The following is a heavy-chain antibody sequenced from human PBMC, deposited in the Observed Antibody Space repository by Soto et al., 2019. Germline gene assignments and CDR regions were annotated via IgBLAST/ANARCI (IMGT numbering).Heavy chain of an antibody. CDR3: AREDYHYYSGMDV. CDR2: VRPSGDRT. Sequence: GASLKVSCKASGYTFTNYHMHWVRQAPGQGPEWMGVVRPSGDRTVYAQKFQGRVTMTRDTSANIVYMELRSLRSEDTAVYYCAREDYHYYSGMDVWGQGTTVTVSS. CDR1: GYTFTNYH. J-gene: IGHJ6*02. V-gene: IGHV1-46*01.